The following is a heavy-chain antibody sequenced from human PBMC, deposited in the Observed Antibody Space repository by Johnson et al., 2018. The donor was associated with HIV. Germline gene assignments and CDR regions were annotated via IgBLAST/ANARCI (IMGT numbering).Heavy chain of an antibody. CDR1: GFTFSDYY. D-gene: IGHD5-18*01. J-gene: IGHJ3*02. CDR3: ARDRSWIRLWLDAFDI. Sequence: MQLVESGGGLVQPGGSLRLSCAASGFTFSDYYMSWIRQAPGKGLEWVANIKQDGSEKYYVDSVKGRFTISRDNAKNSLYLQMTSLRAEYTAVYYCARDRSWIRLWLDAFDIWGQGTMVTVSS. V-gene: IGHV3-7*01. CDR2: IKQDGSEK.